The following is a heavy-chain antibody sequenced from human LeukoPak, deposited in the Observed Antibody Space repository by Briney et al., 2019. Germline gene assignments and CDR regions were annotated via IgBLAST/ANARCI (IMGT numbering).Heavy chain of an antibody. CDR3: ARVHSDSRGYYQHDY. CDR2: TYSGGST. J-gene: IGHJ4*02. Sequence: GGSLRLSCVASGFTVSSNHMNWVRQAPGKGLEWVSLTYSGGSTYYADSVKGRFTISRDNSKNTLYLQMNSLRAEDTAVYFCARVHSDSRGYYQHDYWGQGTLVTVSS. CDR1: GFTVSSNH. V-gene: IGHV3-66*01. D-gene: IGHD3-22*01.